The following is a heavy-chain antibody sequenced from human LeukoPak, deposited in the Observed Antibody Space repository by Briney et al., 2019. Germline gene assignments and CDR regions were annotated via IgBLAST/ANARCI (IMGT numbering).Heavy chain of an antibody. J-gene: IGHJ4*02. CDR3: TRDQTPRASTAYFQY. Sequence: ASLTVSCTASGYSFISYGISWVRQAPGQGLEWMGWVSGYNGNTNYAQKVQGRVTMTTDTSTSTAYMDLRSLRSDDTGMYFCTRDQTPRASTAYFQYWGQGTLVTVSA. CDR2: VSGYNGNT. CDR1: GYSFISYG. V-gene: IGHV1-18*01. D-gene: IGHD1-14*01.